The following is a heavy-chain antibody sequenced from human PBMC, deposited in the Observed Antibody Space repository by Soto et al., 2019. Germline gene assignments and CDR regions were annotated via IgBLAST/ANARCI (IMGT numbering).Heavy chain of an antibody. Sequence: RSLRLSCAGSGFTFRIYWMSLERQAPGKGLGCVANIDPDACDRKYADSVKGRFTISRDNARTSLHLEMKSLSVEDTALYYCVRDRNGGGWFDSWGQGSPVTVSS. D-gene: IGHD1-26*01. CDR2: IDPDACDR. CDR1: GFTFRIYW. V-gene: IGHV3-7*01. CDR3: VRDRNGGGWFDS. J-gene: IGHJ5*01.